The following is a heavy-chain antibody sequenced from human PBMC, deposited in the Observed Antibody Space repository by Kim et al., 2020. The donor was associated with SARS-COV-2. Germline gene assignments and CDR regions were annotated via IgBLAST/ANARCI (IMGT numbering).Heavy chain of an antibody. CDR1: GLTVSSND. V-gene: IGHV3-66*01. Sequence: GGSLRLSCAASGLTVSSNDMSWVRQAPGKGLEWVAIIYSGGSTYYADSVTGRFTISRDNSKNTLYLQLNSLRVEDTAVYYCARGQRGLDPWGQGTLVTVS. CDR3: ARGQRGLDP. D-gene: IGHD6-25*01. CDR2: IYSGGST. J-gene: IGHJ5*02.